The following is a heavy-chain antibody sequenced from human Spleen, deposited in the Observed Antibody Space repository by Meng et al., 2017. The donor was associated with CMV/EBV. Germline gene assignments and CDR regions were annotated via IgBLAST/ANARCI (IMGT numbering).Heavy chain of an antibody. Sequence: KVSCKGSGYSFTNYWVGWVRQMPGKGLEWMGIIYPGDSDTRYSPSFQGQVTISADQSISTAYLQWSSLKASDTAIYYCARGIAADGTAYYFDYWGQGTLVTVSS. CDR3: ARGIAADGTAYYFDY. V-gene: IGHV5-51*01. D-gene: IGHD6-13*01. CDR1: GYSFTNYW. J-gene: IGHJ4*02. CDR2: IYPGDSDT.